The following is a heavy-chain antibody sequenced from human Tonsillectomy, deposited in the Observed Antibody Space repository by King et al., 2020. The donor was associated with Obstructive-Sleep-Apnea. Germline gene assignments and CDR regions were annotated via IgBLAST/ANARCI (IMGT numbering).Heavy chain of an antibody. D-gene: IGHD1-26*01. CDR2: IRDDGSNK. CDR1: GFTLSSYA. CDR3: AKDRLMAIVGATWAGCYLDY. Sequence: QLVQSGGGVVQPGGSLRLSCAASGFTLSSYAMHWVRQAPGKGLEWVAFIRDDGSNKYYADSVKGRFTISRDNSKNTLYLQMNSLRAEDTAVYYCAKDRLMAIVGATWAGCYLDYWGQGTLVTVSS. V-gene: IGHV3-30*02. J-gene: IGHJ4*02.